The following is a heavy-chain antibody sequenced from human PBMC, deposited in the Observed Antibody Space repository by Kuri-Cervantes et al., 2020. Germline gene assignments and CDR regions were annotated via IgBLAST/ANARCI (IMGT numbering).Heavy chain of an antibody. D-gene: IGHD2-15*01. CDR3: AKGGKGLYLDY. V-gene: IGHV3-9*01. CDR2: ISWNSGSI. CDR1: GFTFDDYA. Sequence: GGSLRLSCAASGFTFDDYAMHWVRQAPGKGLEWVSGISWNSGSIGYADSVKGRFTISRDNAKNSLYLQMNSLRAEDTAVYYCAKGGKGLYLDYWGQGTLVTVSS. J-gene: IGHJ4*02.